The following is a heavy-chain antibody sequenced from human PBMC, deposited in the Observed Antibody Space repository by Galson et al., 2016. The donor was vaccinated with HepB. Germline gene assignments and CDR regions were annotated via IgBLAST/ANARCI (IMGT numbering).Heavy chain of an antibody. CDR2: LSGSCAHT. CDR3: AKDYVGGSYLLTQFDY. J-gene: IGHJ4*02. V-gene: IGHV3-23*01. Sequence: SLRLSCAASGFTFSRYAMTWVRQAPGKGLEWVSGLSGSCAHTYYADSVKGRFTISRDNSKNTLYLQMNSLRVEDTAVYYCAKDYVGGSYLLTQFDYWGQGTLVTVSS. CDR1: GFTFSRYA. D-gene: IGHD3-16*02.